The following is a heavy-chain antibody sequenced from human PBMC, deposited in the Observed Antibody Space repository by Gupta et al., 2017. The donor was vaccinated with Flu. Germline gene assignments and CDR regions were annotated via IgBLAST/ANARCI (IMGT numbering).Heavy chain of an antibody. Sequence: VRQAPGKGLEWVSAISGSGGSTYYADSVKGRFTISRDNSKNTLYLQMNSLRAEDTAVYYCARTVSNTQTPKLFDYWGQGTLVTVSS. V-gene: IGHV3-23*01. J-gene: IGHJ4*02. CDR3: ARTVSNTQTPKLFDY. CDR2: ISGSGGST. D-gene: IGHD4-17*01.